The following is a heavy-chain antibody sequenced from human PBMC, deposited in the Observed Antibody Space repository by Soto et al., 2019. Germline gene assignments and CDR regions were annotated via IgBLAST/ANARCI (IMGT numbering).Heavy chain of an antibody. D-gene: IGHD6-6*01. CDR2: ISYDGSNK. J-gene: IGHJ6*02. CDR3: AKDHSSSSWYYGMDV. Sequence: QVQLVESGGGVVQPGRSLRLSCAASGFTFSSYGMHWVRQAPGKGLEWVAVISYDGSNKYYADSVKGRFTISRDNSKNTLYLQMNSLRAEDTAVYYCAKDHSSSSWYYGMDVWGQGTTVTVSS. V-gene: IGHV3-30*18. CDR1: GFTFSSYG.